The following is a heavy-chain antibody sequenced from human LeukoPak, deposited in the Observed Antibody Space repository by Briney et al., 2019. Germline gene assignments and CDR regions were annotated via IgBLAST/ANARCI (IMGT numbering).Heavy chain of an antibody. V-gene: IGHV4-39*01. CDR3: ARRGAAAGTISVVGFDP. CDR1: GGSISSSSYY. Sequence: SETLSLTCTVSGGSISSSSYYWGWIRQPPGKGLEWIGSIYHSGSTYYNPSLKSRVTISVDTSKNQFSLKLSSVTAADAAVYYCARRGAAAGTISVVGFDPWGQGTLVTVSS. D-gene: IGHD6-13*01. CDR2: IYHSGST. J-gene: IGHJ5*02.